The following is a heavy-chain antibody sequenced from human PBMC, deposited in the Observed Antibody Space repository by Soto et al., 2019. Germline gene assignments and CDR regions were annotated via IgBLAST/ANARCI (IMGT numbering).Heavy chain of an antibody. Sequence: QVQLVQSGAEVKKPGASVRVSCKSSGYTFTDYGITWVRQAPGQGLEWMGWINTYKGNINYAQRIQRRDTMTTDTSTSTAYMELRSLTSDDTAVYYCARERGGYKHLAYWGQGALVTVSS. J-gene: IGHJ4*02. CDR2: INTYKGNI. CDR3: ARERGGYKHLAY. V-gene: IGHV1-18*01. D-gene: IGHD1-26*01. CDR1: GYTFTDYG.